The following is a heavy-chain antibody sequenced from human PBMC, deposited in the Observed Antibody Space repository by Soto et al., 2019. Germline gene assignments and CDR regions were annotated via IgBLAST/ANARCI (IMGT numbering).Heavy chain of an antibody. CDR2: IWYDGSNK. V-gene: IGHV3-33*01. CDR1: GFTFSSYG. Sequence: GGSLRLSCAASGFTFSSYGMHWVRQAPGKGLEWVAVIWYDGSNKYYADSVKGRFTISRDNSKNTLYLQMNSLRAEDTAVYYWARGNYGDYFYAFDIWGQGTMVTVSS. J-gene: IGHJ3*02. D-gene: IGHD4-17*01. CDR3: ARGNYGDYFYAFDI.